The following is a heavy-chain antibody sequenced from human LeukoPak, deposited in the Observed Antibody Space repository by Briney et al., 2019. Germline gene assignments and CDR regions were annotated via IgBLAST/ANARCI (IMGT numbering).Heavy chain of an antibody. J-gene: IGHJ4*02. Sequence: GGSLRLSCAASGFTFSDHAMNWVRQAPGKGLEWVSAISGSGCSTYYADSVKGRFTISRDNSKNTLYLQMNSLRAEDTAVYYCAKPGFSYCSSTSCQHFDSWGQGPLVTVSS. CDR3: AKPGFSYCSSTSCQHFDS. D-gene: IGHD2-2*01. CDR1: GFTFSDHA. V-gene: IGHV3-23*01. CDR2: ISGSGCST.